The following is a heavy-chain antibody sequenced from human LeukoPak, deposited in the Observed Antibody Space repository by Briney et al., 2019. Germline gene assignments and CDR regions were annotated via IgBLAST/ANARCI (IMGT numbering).Heavy chain of an antibody. V-gene: IGHV4-59*01. D-gene: IGHD1-1*01. CDR2: IYYSGST. CDR3: ARGFPSTGRSGGFDY. Sequence: SETLSLTCTVSGGSISSYYWSWIRQPPGKGLEWIGYIYYSGSTNYNPSLKSRVTISVDTSKNQFSQKLSSVTAADTAVYYCARGFPSTGRSGGFDYWGQGTLVTVSS. CDR1: GGSISSYY. J-gene: IGHJ4*02.